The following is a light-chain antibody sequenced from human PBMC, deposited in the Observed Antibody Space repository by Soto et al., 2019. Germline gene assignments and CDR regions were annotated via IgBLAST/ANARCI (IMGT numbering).Light chain of an antibody. CDR2: DAS. Sequence: EVVLIKSPTTVSESEGGRATXSCRASQSVGLSLAWYQQKPDQSPKLLIYDASEMSSCIPSMFSGGGSGTDFTLTISRLERKDFAVYYWQHRTSAPPWSFRQGTEVDIK. J-gene: IGKJ1*01. V-gene: IGKV3-11*01. CDR1: QSVGLS. CDR3: QHRTSAPPWS.